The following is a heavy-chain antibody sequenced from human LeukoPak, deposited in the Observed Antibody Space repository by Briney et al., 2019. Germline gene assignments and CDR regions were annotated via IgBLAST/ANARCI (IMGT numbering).Heavy chain of an antibody. CDR2: MNPNSGNT. CDR1: GYTFTSYD. V-gene: IGHV1-8*01. J-gene: IGHJ6*02. Sequence: ASVKVSCKASGYTFTSYDINWVRQATGQGLEWMGWMNPNSGNTGYAQKFQGRVTMTRNTSISTAYMELSSLRSEDTAVYYCARDRVAAAAYYYYGMDVWGQGTTVTFSS. CDR3: ARDRVAAAAYYYYGMDV. D-gene: IGHD6-13*01.